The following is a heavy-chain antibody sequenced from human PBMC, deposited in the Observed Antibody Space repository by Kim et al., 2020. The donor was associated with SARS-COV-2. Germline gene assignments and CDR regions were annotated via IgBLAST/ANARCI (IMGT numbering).Heavy chain of an antibody. D-gene: IGHD3-16*01. V-gene: IGHV4-34*01. J-gene: IGHJ4*02. CDR3: AARGVRFGRGPPFDY. CDR1: GGSFSGYY. Sequence: SETLSLTCAVYGGSFSGYYWSWIRQPPGKGLEWIGEINHSGSTNYNPSLKSRVTISVDTSKNQFSLKLSSVTAADTAVYYCAARGVRFGRGPPFDYWGQGTLVTVSS. CDR2: INHSGST.